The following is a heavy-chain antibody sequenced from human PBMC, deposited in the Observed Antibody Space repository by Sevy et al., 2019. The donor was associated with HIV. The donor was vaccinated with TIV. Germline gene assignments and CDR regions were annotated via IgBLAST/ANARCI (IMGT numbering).Heavy chain of an antibody. CDR3: AREGCTRPHDY. CDR1: EFAFYDYS. D-gene: IGHD2-8*01. V-gene: IGHV3-23*01. J-gene: IGHJ4*02. Sequence: GGSLRLSFAASEFAFYDYSMSWIRQAPGKGLEWVATLSFGCGKINYADSVKGRFTISRDNSKNSFYLQMDNLRVEDTALYYCAREGCTRPHDYWGQGTRVTVSS. CDR2: LSFGCGKI.